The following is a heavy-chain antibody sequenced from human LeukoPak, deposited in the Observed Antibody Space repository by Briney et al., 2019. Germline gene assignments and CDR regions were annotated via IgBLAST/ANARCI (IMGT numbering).Heavy chain of an antibody. J-gene: IGHJ4*02. D-gene: IGHD5-24*01. Sequence: PSETLPLTCTASAGSIISSYWSWIRYPPGEGLQWGGYILYTGITNYNRPLKGRFTTSVDTSKHQFSLKVTSVSAADTAVYFCARGDGYSSNHFDYWGQGTLVTVSS. V-gene: IGHV4-59*01. CDR2: ILYTGIT. CDR1: AGSIISSY. CDR3: ARGDGYSSNHFDY.